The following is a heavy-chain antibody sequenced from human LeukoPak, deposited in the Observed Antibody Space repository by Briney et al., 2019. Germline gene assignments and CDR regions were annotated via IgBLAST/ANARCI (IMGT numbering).Heavy chain of an antibody. CDR3: ARERPMVRGVPSGEFDY. Sequence: TSETLSLTCTVSGGSISSYYWSWIRQPPGKGLEWIGYIYYSGGTNYNPSLKSRVTISVDTSKNQFSLKLSSVTAADTAVYYCARERPMVRGVPSGEFDYWGQGTLVTVSS. CDR1: GGSISSYY. CDR2: IYYSGGT. D-gene: IGHD3-10*01. J-gene: IGHJ4*02. V-gene: IGHV4-59*01.